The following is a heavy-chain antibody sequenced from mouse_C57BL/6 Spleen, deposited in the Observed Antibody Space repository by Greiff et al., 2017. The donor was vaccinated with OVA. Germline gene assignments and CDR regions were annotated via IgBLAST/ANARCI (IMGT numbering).Heavy chain of an antibody. V-gene: IGHV2-9-1*01. CDR1: GFSLTSYA. CDR3: ARKAWDSLPSVAMDY. J-gene: IGHJ4*01. CDR2: IWTGGGT. D-gene: IGHD4-1*01. Sequence: QVQLKESGPGLVAPSQSLSITCTVSGFSLTSYAISWVRPPPGKGLEWLGVIWTGGGTNYNSALKSRLSISKDNSKSQVFLKMNSLPTDDTARYYCARKAWDSLPSVAMDYWGQGTSVTVSS.